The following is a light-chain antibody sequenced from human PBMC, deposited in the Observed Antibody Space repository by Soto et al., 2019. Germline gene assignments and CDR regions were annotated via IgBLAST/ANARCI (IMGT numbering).Light chain of an antibody. Sequence: QAVVTQEPSLTVSPGGTVTLTCGSSTGAVTSGHYPYWFQQKPGQAPRTLIYDTSNKHSWTPARFSGSLLGGKAALTLSGAQPEDEAEYSCLLSHSGARLVFGGVTKLTVL. J-gene: IGLJ2*01. V-gene: IGLV7-46*01. CDR1: TGAVTSGHY. CDR3: LLSHSGARLV. CDR2: DTS.